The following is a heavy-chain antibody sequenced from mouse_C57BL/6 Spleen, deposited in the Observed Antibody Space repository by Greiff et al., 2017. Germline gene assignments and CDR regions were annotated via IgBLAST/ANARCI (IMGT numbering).Heavy chain of an antibody. J-gene: IGHJ4*01. CDR3: ARDYYGNSYYAMDY. D-gene: IGHD2-1*01. V-gene: IGHV1-54*01. CDR1: GYAFTNYL. Sequence: QVQLKESGAELVRPGTSVKVSCKASGYAFTNYLIEWVKQRPGQGLEWIGVIIPGSGGTNYNEKFKGKATLTADKSSSTAYMQLSSLTSEDSAVYFCARDYYGNSYYAMDYWGQGTSVTVSS. CDR2: IIPGSGGT.